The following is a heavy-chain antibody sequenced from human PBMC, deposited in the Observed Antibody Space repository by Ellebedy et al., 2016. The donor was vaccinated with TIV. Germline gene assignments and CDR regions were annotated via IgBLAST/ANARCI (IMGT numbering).Heavy chain of an antibody. Sequence: MPSETLSLTCTVSGGSISSSSYYWGWIRQPPGKGLEWIGSIYYSGSTYYKPSLKSRVTISVDTSKNQFSLKLSSVTAADTAVYYCARLDYSTYYFDYWGQGTLVTVSS. CDR2: IYYSGST. D-gene: IGHD4-11*01. J-gene: IGHJ4*02. CDR1: GGSISSSSYY. V-gene: IGHV4-39*01. CDR3: ARLDYSTYYFDY.